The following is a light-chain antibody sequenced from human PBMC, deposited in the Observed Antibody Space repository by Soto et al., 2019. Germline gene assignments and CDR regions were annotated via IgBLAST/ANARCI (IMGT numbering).Light chain of an antibody. CDR1: QSVSSY. CDR3: QQRSNWPPTCT. V-gene: IGKV3-11*01. CDR2: DAS. J-gene: IGKJ1*01. Sequence: EIVLTQSPATLSLSPGERATLSCRASQSVSSYLAWYQHKPGQAPRLLIYDASNRATGIPARFSGSGSGTDFTLTIISLESEDFAVYYGQQRSNWPPTCTFGQGTTVEIK.